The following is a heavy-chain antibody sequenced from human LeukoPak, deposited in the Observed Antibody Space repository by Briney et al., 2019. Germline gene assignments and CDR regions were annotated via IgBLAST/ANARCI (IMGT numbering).Heavy chain of an antibody. CDR3: ARGAAVAFDN. J-gene: IGHJ4*02. Sequence: SETLSLTCTVSGGSINSGSYYWTWIRQPAGKGLEWTGRISSSGSTNYNPSLKSRVTISVDTFKNQFSLKLSSVTAADTAVYYCARGAAVAFDNWGQGTLVTVSS. CDR1: GGSINSGSYY. D-gene: IGHD6-19*01. CDR2: ISSSGST. V-gene: IGHV4-61*02.